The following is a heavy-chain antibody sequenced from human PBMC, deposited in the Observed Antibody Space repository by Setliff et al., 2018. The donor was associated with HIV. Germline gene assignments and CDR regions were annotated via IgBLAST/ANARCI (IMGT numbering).Heavy chain of an antibody. CDR1: GGSISSYY. D-gene: IGHD6-19*01. CDR3: ATMGRRGWFIDY. J-gene: IGHJ4*02. V-gene: IGHV4-59*05. CDR2: VYYSGRT. Sequence: PSETLSLTCTVSGGSISSYYWSWIRQPPGKGLEWIGSVYYSGRTYYNPSLKSRVTTSVEKSKNQFSLKLSSVTAADTAVYYCATMGRRGWFIDYWGQGTLVTVSS.